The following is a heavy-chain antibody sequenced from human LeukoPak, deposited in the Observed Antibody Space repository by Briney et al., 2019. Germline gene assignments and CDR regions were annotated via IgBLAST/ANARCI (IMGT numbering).Heavy chain of an antibody. V-gene: IGHV3-48*03. J-gene: IGHJ6*02. Sequence: GGSLRLSCVGSGFFFSNYEVNWVRQAPGKGLEWLSYTTGSGGSTHYADSVNGRFTISRDNAKDSLYLHMNSLKVEDTAVYYCARDGTPESSLANYGLDVWGQGTTVTVSS. CDR2: TTGSGGST. D-gene: IGHD1-14*01. CDR1: GFFFSNYE. CDR3: ARDGTPESSLANYGLDV.